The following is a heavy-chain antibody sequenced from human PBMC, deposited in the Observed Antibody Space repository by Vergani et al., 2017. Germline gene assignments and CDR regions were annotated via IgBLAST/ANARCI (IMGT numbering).Heavy chain of an antibody. V-gene: IGHV3-33*06. CDR1: RSTFKTYS. CDR2: IYYDGSNA. D-gene: IGHD2-2*01. CDR3: AKLLGYCSSTSCEGYMDV. Sequence: QGQLVESGGGIVQPGRSLTLSCVASRSTFKTYSMHWVRQAPGKGLEWVGLIYYDGSNAYYADSVKGRFTISRDNSKNTLYLQMNSLRAEDTAVYYCAKLLGYCSSTSCEGYMDVWGKGTTVTVSS. J-gene: IGHJ6*03.